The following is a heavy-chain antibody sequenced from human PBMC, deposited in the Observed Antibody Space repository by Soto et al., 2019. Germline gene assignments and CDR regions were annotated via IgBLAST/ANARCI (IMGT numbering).Heavy chain of an antibody. CDR3: AKDSNKYSSSLRGRYFDY. CDR2: ISGSGGST. CDR1: GFTFSSYA. V-gene: IGHV3-23*01. J-gene: IGHJ4*02. Sequence: HPGGSLRLSCAASGFTFSSYAMSWVRQAPGKGLEWVSAISGSGGSTYYADSVKGRFTISRDNSKNTLYLQMNSLRAEDTAVYYCAKDSNKYSSSLRGRYFDYWGQGIGVTVSS. D-gene: IGHD4-4*01.